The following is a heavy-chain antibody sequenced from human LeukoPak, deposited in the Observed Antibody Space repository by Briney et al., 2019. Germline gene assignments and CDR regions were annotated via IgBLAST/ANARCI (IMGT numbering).Heavy chain of an antibody. J-gene: IGHJ5*02. D-gene: IGHD2-8*01. Sequence: PSGTLSLTCAVYGASLNGHYWSWIRQPPGKGLEWIGEGSDVGGTKYNPSLRSRVTISADTSKNQFSLKLSSVTAADTAAYYCAQNGQSGFSFDPWGQGTLVTVSS. CDR1: GASLNGHY. CDR2: GSDVGGT. CDR3: AQNGQSGFSFDP. V-gene: IGHV4-34*01.